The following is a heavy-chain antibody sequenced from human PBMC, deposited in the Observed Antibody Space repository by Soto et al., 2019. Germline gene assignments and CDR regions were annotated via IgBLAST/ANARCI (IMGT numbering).Heavy chain of an antibody. Sequence: GGSLRLSCAASGFTFSSYAMSWVRQAPGKGLEWVSGISGNGGSTYYADSVKGRFTISRDNSMNTLYLQMNSLRAEDTAVYYCAKDMGSGWYPNWFDPWGQGTLVTVSS. D-gene: IGHD6-19*01. CDR2: ISGNGGST. V-gene: IGHV3-23*01. CDR3: AKDMGSGWYPNWFDP. J-gene: IGHJ5*02. CDR1: GFTFSSYA.